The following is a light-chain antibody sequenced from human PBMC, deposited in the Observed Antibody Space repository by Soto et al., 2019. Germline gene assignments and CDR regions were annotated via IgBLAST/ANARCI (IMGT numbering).Light chain of an antibody. CDR2: GAS. Sequence: EILMTQSPATLSVTPGERATLSCRASESVAGHLAWYQQKPGQAPRLLIHGASIRATGIPVRFSGSGSGTEFTLTISSLQSEDFAVYYCQQYKNWPLFGQGTRLEIK. CDR3: QQYKNWPL. CDR1: ESVAGH. J-gene: IGKJ5*01. V-gene: IGKV3-15*01.